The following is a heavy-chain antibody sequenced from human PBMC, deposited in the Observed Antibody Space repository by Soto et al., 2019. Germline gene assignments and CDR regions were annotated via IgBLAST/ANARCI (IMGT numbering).Heavy chain of an antibody. CDR2: IYYSGST. V-gene: IGHV4-31*03. CDR3: ARSTSMHAFDI. Sequence: SATLSLTCTFSGGSISSGGYYWTWIRQHPGKGLEWIGHIYYSGSTNHNPSLKSRVTISLDTSQNQFSLKLTSVTAADTAVYYCARSTSMHAFDIWGQGTMVT. J-gene: IGHJ3*02. CDR1: GGSISSGGYY.